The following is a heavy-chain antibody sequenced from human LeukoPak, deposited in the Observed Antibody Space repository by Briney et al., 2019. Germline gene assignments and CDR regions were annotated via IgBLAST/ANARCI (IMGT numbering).Heavy chain of an antibody. D-gene: IGHD4-17*01. CDR3: ARSNGDYPFDY. V-gene: IGHV4-59*08. Sequence: SETLSLTCTVSGGSISSYYWSWIRQPPGKGLEWIGYIYYSGSTNYNPSLKSRVTISVDTSKNQFSLKLSSVTAADTAVYYCARSNGDYPFDYWGQGTLVTVSS. CDR1: GGSISSYY. CDR2: IYYSGST. J-gene: IGHJ4*02.